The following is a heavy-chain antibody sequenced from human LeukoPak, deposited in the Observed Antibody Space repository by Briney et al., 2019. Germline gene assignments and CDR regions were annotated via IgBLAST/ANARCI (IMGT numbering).Heavy chain of an antibody. CDR3: ARDPPPGVGAILRDI. J-gene: IGHJ3*02. V-gene: IGHV4-34*01. CDR1: GGSFSGYY. Sequence: SETLSLTCAVYGGSFSGYYWSWIRQPPGKGLEWIGEINHSGSTNYNPSLKSRVTISVDTSKNQFSLKLSSVTAADTAVYYCARDPPPGVGAILRDIWGQGTMVTVSS. D-gene: IGHD1-26*01. CDR2: INHSGST.